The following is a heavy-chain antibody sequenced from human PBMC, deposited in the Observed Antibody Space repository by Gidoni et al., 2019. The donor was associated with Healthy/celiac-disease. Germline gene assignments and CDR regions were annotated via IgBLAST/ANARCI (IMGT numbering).Heavy chain of an antibody. CDR1: GGSFSGYY. Sequence: QVQLQQWGAGLLKPSETLSFTCAVYGGSFSGYYCSWIRPPPGKGLEWIGEINHSGSTNYNPSLKSRVTISVDTSKNQFSLKLSSVTAADTAVYYCARGGIWSGYSLKYSSSWYGGYFDYWGQGTLVTVSS. CDR2: INHSGST. V-gene: IGHV4-34*01. J-gene: IGHJ4*02. D-gene: IGHD6-13*01. CDR3: ARGGIWSGYSLKYSSSWYGGYFDY.